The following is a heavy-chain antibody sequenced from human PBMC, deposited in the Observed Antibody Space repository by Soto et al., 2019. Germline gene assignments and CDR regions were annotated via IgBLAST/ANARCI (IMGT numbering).Heavy chain of an antibody. CDR2: IRNSGKTI. CDR3: VRIPDTAIQLWSEYFFDN. V-gene: IGHV3-11*01. J-gene: IGHJ4*02. Sequence: QVQLVASGGGLVRPGESLTLSCAGSGFTVTDSYMTWLRQAPGKAPEWISYIRNSGKTIYFAASVKGRFTLSRDSATNSLHLHMTSLRDEDTAVYYCVRIPDTAIQLWSEYFFDNWGQGTLVTVSS. CDR1: GFTVTDSY. D-gene: IGHD5-18*01.